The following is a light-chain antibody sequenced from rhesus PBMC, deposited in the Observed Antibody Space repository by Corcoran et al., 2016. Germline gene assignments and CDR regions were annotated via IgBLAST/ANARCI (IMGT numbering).Light chain of an antibody. Sequence: DIQMTQSPSSLSASVGDTVTITCRASQGISSYLNWFQQKPGKAPKLLIYAATTLQSGVPSRFSGSGSGTDFTITIRSLQTEDFATYYCRQYKSYPTFGQGTKVEIK. CDR3: RQYKSYPT. CDR1: QGISSY. J-gene: IGKJ1*01. V-gene: IGKV1-28*02. CDR2: AAT.